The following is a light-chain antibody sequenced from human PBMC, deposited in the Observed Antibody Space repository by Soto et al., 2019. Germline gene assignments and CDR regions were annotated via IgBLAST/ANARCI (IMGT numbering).Light chain of an antibody. CDR1: QGISSW. CDR2: RAS. CDR3: QQAYSFPRT. Sequence: DIQMIQSPSSVSASVGDRAPVPCGASQGISSWLAWYQQKPGKAPKLLIYRASRLQRGVPSRFSGSGSGTNFTLTTSSLQPEDFATYYCQQAYSFPRTFGGGTKVDIK. V-gene: IGKV1D-12*01. J-gene: IGKJ4*01.